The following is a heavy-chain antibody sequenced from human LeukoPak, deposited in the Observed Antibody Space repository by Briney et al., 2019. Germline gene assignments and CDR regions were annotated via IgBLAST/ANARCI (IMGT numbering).Heavy chain of an antibody. CDR1: AYNFISYG. CDR2: ISAYNGDT. CDR3: ARNAFNTSSENYFDF. D-gene: IGHD6-6*01. J-gene: IGHJ4*02. V-gene: IGHV1-18*01. Sequence: ASAKVSCKASAYNFISYGISWVRLVPGQGLEWMGWISAYNGDTNYAQSFQGRVTMTTDTSTSTAYMELRSLKSDDTAVYYCARNAFNTSSENYFDFWGQGTLVTVSS.